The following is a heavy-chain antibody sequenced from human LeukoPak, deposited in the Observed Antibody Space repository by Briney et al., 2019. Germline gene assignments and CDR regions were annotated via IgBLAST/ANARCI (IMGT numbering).Heavy chain of an antibody. J-gene: IGHJ6*02. V-gene: IGHV1-69*13. CDR2: IIPIFGTA. D-gene: IGHD5-18*01. CDR3: ARTLVRKQLWTQGYYYYGMDV. CDR1: GYTFTSYA. Sequence: SVKVSCKAFGYTFTSYAMNWVRQAPGQGLEWMGGIIPIFGTANYAQKFQGRVTITADESTSTAYMELSSLRSEDTAVYYCARTLVRKQLWTQGYYYYGMDVWGQGTTVTVSS.